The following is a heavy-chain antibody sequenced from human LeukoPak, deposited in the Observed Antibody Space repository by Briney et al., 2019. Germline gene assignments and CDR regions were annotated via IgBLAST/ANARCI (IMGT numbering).Heavy chain of an antibody. CDR1: GDSISSGGYY. Sequence: SETLSLTCTVSGDSISSGGYYWTWIRQHPGKGLEWIGYIYNSGSTYYNPSLKSRLTISLDTSKNQFSLKLTSVTAADTAVYYCARGGRLAELAFDYWGQGTLVTVSS. CDR3: ARGGRLAELAFDY. CDR2: IYNSGST. V-gene: IGHV4-31*03. J-gene: IGHJ4*02. D-gene: IGHD3-10*01.